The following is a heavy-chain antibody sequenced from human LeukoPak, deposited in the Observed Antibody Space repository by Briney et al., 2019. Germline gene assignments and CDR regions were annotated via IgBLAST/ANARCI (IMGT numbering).Heavy chain of an antibody. CDR2: ISYDGSNK. CDR3: ARVSDGMDV. V-gene: IGHV3-30-3*01. Sequence: GGSLRLSCAASGFTFSSYAMHWVRQAPGKGLEWVAVISYDGSNKYYADSVKGRFTISRGNSKNTLYLQMNSLRAEDTAVYYCARVSDGMDVWGQGTTVTVSS. J-gene: IGHJ6*02. CDR1: GFTFSSYA.